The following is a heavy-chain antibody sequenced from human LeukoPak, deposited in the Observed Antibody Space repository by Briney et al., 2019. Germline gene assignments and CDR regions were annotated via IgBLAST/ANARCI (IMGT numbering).Heavy chain of an antibody. CDR2: ISSSSSYI. CDR1: GFTFSSYS. J-gene: IGHJ3*02. CDR3: ARSQTSTDAFDI. Sequence: GGSLRLSCAASGFTFSSYSMNWVRQAPWKGLEWVSSISSSSSYIYYADSVKGRFTISRDNAKNSLYLQMDSLRAEDTAVYYCARSQTSTDAFDIWGQGTMVTVSS. V-gene: IGHV3-21*01.